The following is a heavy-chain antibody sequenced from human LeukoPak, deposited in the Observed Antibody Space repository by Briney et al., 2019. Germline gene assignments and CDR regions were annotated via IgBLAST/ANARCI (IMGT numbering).Heavy chain of an antibody. D-gene: IGHD2-21*01. V-gene: IGHV3-15*07. J-gene: IGHJ4*02. CDR2: IKSKTDGGTT. Sequence: MNWVRQAXGXGXEWVRRIKSKTDGGTTDYAAPVKGRFTISRDESENMIYLEMNSLKIEDTAVYYCTTPRGIPNWGQGTLVTVSS. CDR3: TTPRGIPN.